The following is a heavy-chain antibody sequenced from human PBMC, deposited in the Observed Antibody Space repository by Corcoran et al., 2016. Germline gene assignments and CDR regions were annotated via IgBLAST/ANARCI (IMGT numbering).Heavy chain of an antibody. Sequence: EVQLVESGGGLVKPGGSLRLSCAASGFTFSNAWMNWVRQAPGKGLEWVGRIKSKTDGGTTDYAAPVKGRFTISRDDSKNTLYLQMNSLKTEDTAVYYCTTFRLVVPTPNDDWGQGTLVTVSS. J-gene: IGHJ4*02. CDR2: IKSKTDGGTT. D-gene: IGHD2-2*01. CDR1: GFTFSNAW. CDR3: TTFRLVVPTPNDD. V-gene: IGHV3-15*07.